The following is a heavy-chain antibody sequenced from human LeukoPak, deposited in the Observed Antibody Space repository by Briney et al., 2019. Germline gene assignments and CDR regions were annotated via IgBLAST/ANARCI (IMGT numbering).Heavy chain of an antibody. CDR1: GFSFSSYV. D-gene: IGHD1-26*01. CDR2: IGGEGGGI. CDR3: AKDSVVRNTGSYYFAS. Sequence: GGSLRLSCAASGFSFSSYVMTWVRQAPGKGLEWVSVIGGEGGGIQYADSVKGRFSISRDNSRNTLYLQMSSLRAEDTAIYYCAKDSVVRNTGSYYFASWGQGTLVTVSS. J-gene: IGHJ4*02. V-gene: IGHV3-23*01.